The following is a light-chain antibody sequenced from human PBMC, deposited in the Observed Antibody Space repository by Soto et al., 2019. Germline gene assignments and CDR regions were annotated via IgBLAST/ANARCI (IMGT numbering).Light chain of an antibody. V-gene: IGKV3-15*01. CDR1: QSVRGN. Sequence: EIVMTQSPATLSVSPGERVTLACRASQSVRGNLAWYQQKPGQSPRLLIYGASSRATGIPVRFSGSGAGTEFTLTISSLQSEDFAVYYCQQYNNWPQTFGQGTKVDIK. CDR2: GAS. CDR3: QQYNNWPQT. J-gene: IGKJ1*01.